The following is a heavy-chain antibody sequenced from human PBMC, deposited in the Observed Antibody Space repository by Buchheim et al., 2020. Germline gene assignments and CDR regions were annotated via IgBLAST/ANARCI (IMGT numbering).Heavy chain of an antibody. V-gene: IGHV3-7*04. CDR1: GFTFVGHW. J-gene: IGHJ4*02. CDR3: ASEWGMEF. CDR2: IKQDGRGK. D-gene: IGHD2-8*01. Sequence: EVQLVESGGGLVQPGGSLRLSCAASGFTFVGHWMSGVRRAPGKGREGVANIKQDGRGKYYVDSVKGRFTISGEKAKNSRFLQMNSLRAEDTAVYYCASEWGMEFWGQGTL.